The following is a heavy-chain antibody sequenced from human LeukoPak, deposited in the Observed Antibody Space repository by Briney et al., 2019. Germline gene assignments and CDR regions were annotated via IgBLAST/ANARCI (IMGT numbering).Heavy chain of an antibody. J-gene: IGHJ5*02. Sequence: SETLSLTCTVSGGSISSSSYYWGGIRQPPGKGLEWIGSIYYSGSTYYNPSLKSRVTISVDTSKNQFSLKLSSVTAADTAVYYCATEGTMIVVVKENWFDPWGQRTLVTVSS. CDR3: ATEGTMIVVVKENWFDP. CDR2: IYYSGST. D-gene: IGHD3-22*01. V-gene: IGHV4-39*01. CDR1: GGSISSSSYY.